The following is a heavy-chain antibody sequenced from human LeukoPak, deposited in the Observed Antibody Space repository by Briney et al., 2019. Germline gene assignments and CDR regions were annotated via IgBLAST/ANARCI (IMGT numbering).Heavy chain of an antibody. V-gene: IGHV1-46*01. CDR3: ARDQATVITVGWFDP. D-gene: IGHD4-17*01. Sequence: ASVKVSCKASGYTFTSHYMHWVRQAPGQGLEWMGIINPSGGSTSYAQKFQGRVTMTRDTSTSTVYMELSSLRSEDTAVYYCARDQATVITVGWFDPWGQGTLVTVSS. CDR2: INPSGGST. J-gene: IGHJ5*02. CDR1: GYTFTSHY.